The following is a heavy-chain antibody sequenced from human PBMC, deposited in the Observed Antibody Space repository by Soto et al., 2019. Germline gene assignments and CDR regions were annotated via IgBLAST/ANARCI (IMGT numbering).Heavy chain of an antibody. D-gene: IGHD2-8*02. CDR2: FEGKAYGGAI. J-gene: IGHJ4*02. CDR1: GFTCGDYS. Sequence: PGGSLRLSCITSGFTCGDYSIILFRQAPGKGLEWVGFFEGKAYGGAIEYAASVKGRFTISRDDSKSIAHLQMNSLRTEDTAVYYCSRGRRCTGGSCYWGQGTLVTVSS. V-gene: IGHV3-49*03. CDR3: SRGRRCTGGSCY.